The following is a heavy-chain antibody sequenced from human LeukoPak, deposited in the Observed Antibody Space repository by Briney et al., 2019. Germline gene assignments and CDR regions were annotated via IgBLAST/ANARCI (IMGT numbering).Heavy chain of an antibody. CDR1: GFTFDDYG. CDR2: INWNGGST. CDR3: ARENLRLGELSLNWFDP. Sequence: PGGSLRLSCAASGFTFDDYGMSWVRQAPGKGLEWVSGINWNGGSTGYADSVKGRFTVSRGNAKNSLYLQMNSLRAEDTALYYRARENLRLGELSLNWFDPWGQETLVTVSS. V-gene: IGHV3-20*04. D-gene: IGHD3-16*02. J-gene: IGHJ5*02.